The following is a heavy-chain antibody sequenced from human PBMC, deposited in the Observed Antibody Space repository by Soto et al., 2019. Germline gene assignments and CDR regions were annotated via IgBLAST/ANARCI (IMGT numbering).Heavy chain of an antibody. CDR2: INLDGSEK. Sequence: EVQLVESGGGLVQPGGSLRLSCAASGFTFSSYWMSWVRQAPGMGLEWVANINLDGSEKYYVDSVRGRFTISRDNANNSLYLQMNSLRAEDTAVYYCARDRDYYSYYYMDVWGKGTTVTVSS. J-gene: IGHJ6*03. D-gene: IGHD3-10*01. V-gene: IGHV3-7*01. CDR1: GFTFSSYW. CDR3: ARDRDYYSYYYMDV.